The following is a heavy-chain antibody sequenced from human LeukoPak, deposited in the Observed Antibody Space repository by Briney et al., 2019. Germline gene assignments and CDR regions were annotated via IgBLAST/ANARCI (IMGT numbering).Heavy chain of an antibody. Sequence: GGSLRLSCVASGFTFSSYSMNWVRQAPGKGLEWVSSISSSSSYIYYADSVKGRFTISRDNAKNSLYLQMNSLRAEDTAVYYCARDIAAASWGSARWGQGTLVTVSS. J-gene: IGHJ4*02. V-gene: IGHV3-21*01. CDR3: ARDIAAASWGSAR. CDR1: GFTFSSYS. CDR2: ISSSSSYI. D-gene: IGHD6-13*01.